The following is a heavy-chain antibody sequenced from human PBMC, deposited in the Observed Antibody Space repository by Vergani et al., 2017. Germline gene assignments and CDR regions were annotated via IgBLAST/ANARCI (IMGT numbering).Heavy chain of an antibody. CDR1: GGSISSSSYY. CDR2: IYYSGST. CDR3: AREDVVVVPAAIMGYYYYYYGMDV. J-gene: IGHJ6*02. Sequence: QVQLQESGPGLVKPSQTLSLTCTVSGGSISSSSYYWGWIRQPPGKGLEWIGSIYYSGSTYYNPPLKSRVTISVDTSKNQFSLKLSSVTAADTAVYYCAREDVVVVPAAIMGYYYYYYGMDVWGQGTTVTVSS. D-gene: IGHD2-2*02. V-gene: IGHV4-39*07.